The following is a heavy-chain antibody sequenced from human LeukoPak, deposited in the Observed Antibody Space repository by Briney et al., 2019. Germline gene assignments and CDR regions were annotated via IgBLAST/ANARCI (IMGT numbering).Heavy chain of an antibody. Sequence: SVKVSCKASGGTFSSYTISWVRQAPGQGLEWMGRIIPILGIANYAQKFQGRVTITADKSTSTAYMELSSLRSEDTAVYYCARDLVPAARASAFDYWGQGILVTVSS. CDR2: IIPILGIA. V-gene: IGHV1-69*04. J-gene: IGHJ4*02. CDR1: GGTFSSYT. D-gene: IGHD2-2*01. CDR3: ARDLVPAARASAFDY.